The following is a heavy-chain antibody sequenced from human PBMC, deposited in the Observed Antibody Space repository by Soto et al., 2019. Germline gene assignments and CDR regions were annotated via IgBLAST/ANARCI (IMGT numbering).Heavy chain of an antibody. Sequence: PGGSLRLSCAASGFTFSGSAMHWVRQASGKGLEWVGRIRSKANSYATAYAASVKGRFTISRDDSKNTAYLQMNSLKTEDTAVYYCTRWDSSDAFDIWGQGTMVTVSS. J-gene: IGHJ3*02. V-gene: IGHV3-73*01. CDR3: TRWDSSDAFDI. D-gene: IGHD1-26*01. CDR2: IRSKANSYAT. CDR1: GFTFSGSA.